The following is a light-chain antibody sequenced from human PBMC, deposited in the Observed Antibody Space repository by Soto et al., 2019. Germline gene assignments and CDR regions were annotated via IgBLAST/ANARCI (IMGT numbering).Light chain of an antibody. V-gene: IGKV1-5*01. CDR2: DAS. CDR3: QQYNNYPRP. CDR1: ESIRTW. J-gene: IGKJ1*01. Sequence: RMSQSASTLSAYIGDRVTINCRASESIRTWLAWYQHKPGKAPKFLIYDASSLESGVPSRFSGSGSGTEFTLTISSLQPDDFATYYCQQYNNYPRPFGQ.